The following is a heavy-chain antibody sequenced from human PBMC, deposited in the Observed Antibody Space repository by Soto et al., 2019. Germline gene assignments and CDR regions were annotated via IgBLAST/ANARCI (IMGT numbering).Heavy chain of an antibody. V-gene: IGHV3-30*18. CDR2: ISYDGSNK. D-gene: IGHD5-12*01. Sequence: QVQLVESGGGVVQPGRSLRLSCASSGFTFSSYGMHWVRQAPGKGLEWVAVISYDGSNKYYADSVKGRFTISRDNSKNTLYLQMNSLRAEDTAVYYCAKNKWLRLTGLSDYWGQGTLVTVSS. J-gene: IGHJ4*02. CDR1: GFTFSSYG. CDR3: AKNKWLRLTGLSDY.